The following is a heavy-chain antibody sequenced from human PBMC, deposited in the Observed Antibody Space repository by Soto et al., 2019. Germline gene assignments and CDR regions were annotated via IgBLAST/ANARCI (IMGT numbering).Heavy chain of an antibody. CDR1: GFTFSRLW. D-gene: IGHD3-16*01. Sequence: GGSLRLSCAASGFTFSRLWMNWVRQAPGKGLEWVANINEDGSGKDYVDSVKGRFTISRDNVENSVYLQMNSLRTDDTAVYYCARDRGESIYHWGYWGPGTLVTVS. CDR2: INEDGSGK. CDR3: ARDRGESIYHWGY. V-gene: IGHV3-7*04. J-gene: IGHJ4*02.